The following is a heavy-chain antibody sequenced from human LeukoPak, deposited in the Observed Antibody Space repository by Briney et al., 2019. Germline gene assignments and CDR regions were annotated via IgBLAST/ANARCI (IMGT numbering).Heavy chain of an antibody. CDR2: ISAYNGNT. J-gene: IGHJ6*03. Sequence: ASVTVSCKASGYTFTSYGISWVRQAPGQGLEWMGWISAYNGNTNYAQKLQGRVTMTTDTSTSTAYMELRSLRSDDTAVYYCARGGGKWDTDYGDYDGGYYYYMDVWGKGTTVTISS. CDR1: GYTFTSYG. D-gene: IGHD4-17*01. CDR3: ARGGGKWDTDYGDYDGGYYYYMDV. V-gene: IGHV1-18*01.